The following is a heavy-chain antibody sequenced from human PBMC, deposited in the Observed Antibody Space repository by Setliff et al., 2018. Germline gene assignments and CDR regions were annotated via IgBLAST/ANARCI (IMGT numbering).Heavy chain of an antibody. Sequence: SVKVSCKASGGTFSSYGISWVRQAPGQGLEWMGGTIPVFGTTDYAHKFQGRVTIMTDESTSTAYMELSSLTSEDTAVYYCARSSGPRVVLAADFDYWGQGTLVTVSS. J-gene: IGHJ4*02. CDR1: GGTFSSYG. D-gene: IGHD3-9*01. CDR3: ARSSGPRVVLAADFDY. V-gene: IGHV1-69*05. CDR2: TIPVFGTT.